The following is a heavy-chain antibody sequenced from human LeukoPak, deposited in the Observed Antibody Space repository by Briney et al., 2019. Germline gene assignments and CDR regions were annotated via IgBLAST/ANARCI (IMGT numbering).Heavy chain of an antibody. J-gene: IGHJ4*02. D-gene: IGHD3-9*01. V-gene: IGHV6-1*01. CDR2: TYYRSKWYN. Sequence: SQTLSLTCAISGDSVSSNSAAWNWIRQSPSRGLEWLGRTYYRSKWYNDYAVSVKSRITINPDTSKNQFSLQLNSVTPEDTAVYYCARVSDNAEEDILTGYLIFDYWGQGSLVTVSS. CDR3: ARVSDNAEEDILTGYLIFDY. CDR1: GDSVSSNSAA.